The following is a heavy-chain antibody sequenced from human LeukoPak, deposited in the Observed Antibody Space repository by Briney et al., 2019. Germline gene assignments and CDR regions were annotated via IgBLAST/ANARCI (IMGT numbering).Heavy chain of an antibody. CDR2: ISKSSSYI. CDR3: ARIADSSSGGRLVDY. D-gene: IGHD6-13*01. Sequence: GGSLRLSCAASGCTFSSYSRNWVRQAAGKGLAWVSFISKSSSYIYYADSVKGAFTISSENANTTVYLKMKSLREENTVVYYCARIADSSSGGRLVDYWGQGTLVTVSS. J-gene: IGHJ4*02. CDR1: GCTFSSYS. V-gene: IGHV3-21*01.